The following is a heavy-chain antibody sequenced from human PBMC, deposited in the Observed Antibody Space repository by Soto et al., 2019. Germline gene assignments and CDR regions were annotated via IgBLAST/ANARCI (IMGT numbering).Heavy chain of an antibody. CDR2: IYWDDDK. V-gene: IGHV2-5*02. J-gene: IGHJ1*01. CDR1: GFSLSTSGVG. CDR3: VHRSSRSFQY. Sequence: QITLKESGPTLVKPTQTLTLTCTFSGFSLSTSGVGVGWIRQPPGKALEWLALIYWDDDKRYSPSLKSRLTIXXATPKNQVVLTITNMDPLDTAPYYCVHRSSRSFQYWGQGTLVTVSS.